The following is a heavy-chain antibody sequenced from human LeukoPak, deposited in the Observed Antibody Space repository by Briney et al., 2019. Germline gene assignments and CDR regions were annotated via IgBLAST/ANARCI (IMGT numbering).Heavy chain of an antibody. V-gene: IGHV1-2*02. J-gene: IGHJ4*02. Sequence: ASVKVSCKASGYTFTGYYMHWVRQAPGQGLEWMGWINPNSGGTNYAQKFQGRVTMARDTSISTAYMELSRLRSDDTAVYYCARDSYYYGSGRNDYWGQGTLVTVSS. D-gene: IGHD3-10*01. CDR2: INPNSGGT. CDR1: GYTFTGYY. CDR3: ARDSYYYGSGRNDY.